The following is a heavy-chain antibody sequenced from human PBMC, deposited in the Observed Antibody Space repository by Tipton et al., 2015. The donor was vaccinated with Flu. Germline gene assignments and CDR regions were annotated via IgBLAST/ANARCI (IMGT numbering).Heavy chain of an antibody. D-gene: IGHD4-11*01. V-gene: IGHV4-38-2*01. Sequence: GEALGSSFYWAWIRQPPGRGLEWIANVHTFAGTYYNPSLKSRVTLSVDRSKNQFSLRLASVTAADTAVYFCARRDFSNYVSDPKNWFDSWGQGTLVTVSS. CDR1: GEALGSSFY. CDR2: VHTFAGT. CDR3: ARRDFSNYVSDPKNWFDS. J-gene: IGHJ5*01.